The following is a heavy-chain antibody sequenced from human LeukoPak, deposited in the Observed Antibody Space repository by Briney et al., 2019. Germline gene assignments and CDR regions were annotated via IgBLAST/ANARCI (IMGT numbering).Heavy chain of an antibody. CDR1: GGSTSSYY. CDR2: IYYSGST. Sequence: SETLSLTCTVSGGSTSSYYWSWIRQPPGKGLEWIGYIYYSGSTNYNPSLKSRVTISVDTSKNQFSLKLSSVTAADTAVYYCARAQRGTYYYYGMDVWGQGTTVTVSS. J-gene: IGHJ6*02. D-gene: IGHD3-16*01. V-gene: IGHV4-59*01. CDR3: ARAQRGTYYYYGMDV.